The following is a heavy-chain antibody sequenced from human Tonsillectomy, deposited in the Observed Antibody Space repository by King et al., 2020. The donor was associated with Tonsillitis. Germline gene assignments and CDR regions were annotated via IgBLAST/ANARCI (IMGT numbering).Heavy chain of an antibody. CDR3: ARGPLYDFWSGGLDY. CDR2: INNSGST. Sequence: VQLQQWGAGLLKPSETLSLTCAVSVGSFSGYSWTWIRQAPGKGLEWVVEINNSGSTNYDASLKSRVTISGDKSRNHFSLNLSSVTAADTAVYFCARGPLYDFWSGGLDYWGQGILVTVSS. J-gene: IGHJ4*02. D-gene: IGHD3-3*01. V-gene: IGHV4-34*01. CDR1: VGSFSGYS.